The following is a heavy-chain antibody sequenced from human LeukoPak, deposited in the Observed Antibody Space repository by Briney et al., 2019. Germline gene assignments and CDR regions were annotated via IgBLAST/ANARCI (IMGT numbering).Heavy chain of an antibody. Sequence: KTSETLSLTCNVSGGSIRGYYWSWIRQPPGKGLEWIGYIYSSGSTNYNPSLKSRVTISVDTSKNQFSLKLSSVTAADTAVYYCARDRSYFLGWFDPWGQGTLVTVSS. D-gene: IGHD3-10*01. V-gene: IGHV4-4*08. J-gene: IGHJ5*02. CDR3: ARDRSYFLGWFDP. CDR1: GGSIRGYY. CDR2: IYSSGST.